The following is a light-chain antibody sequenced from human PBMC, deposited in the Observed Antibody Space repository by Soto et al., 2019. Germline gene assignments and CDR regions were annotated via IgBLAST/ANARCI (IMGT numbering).Light chain of an antibody. CDR1: QSVSNN. J-gene: IGKJ5*01. V-gene: IGKV3D-15*01. CDR3: QQHNKWPLT. Sequence: EIVMTQSPATLSVSPGERATLSCRASQSVSNNLAWYQQKPGQAPRLLIYHISTRATGISARFSGSGSGTEFTPTISSLQSEDFAVYYCQQHNKWPLTFGQGTRVE. CDR2: HIS.